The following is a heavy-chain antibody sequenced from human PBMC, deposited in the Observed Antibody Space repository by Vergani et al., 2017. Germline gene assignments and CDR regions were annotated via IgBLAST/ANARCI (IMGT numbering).Heavy chain of an antibody. Sequence: QVQLVQSGAEVKKPGASVKFSCKASGYTFTSYGISWVRQAPGQGLEWMGWFSAYNGNTNYAQKLQGRVTMTTDTSTSTDYMELKSLRSDDTAVYYCARSKQQQMVDFDYWGQGTLVTVSS. D-gene: IGHD6-13*01. CDR1: GYTFTSYG. V-gene: IGHV1-18*04. CDR2: FSAYNGNT. CDR3: ARSKQQQMVDFDY. J-gene: IGHJ4*02.